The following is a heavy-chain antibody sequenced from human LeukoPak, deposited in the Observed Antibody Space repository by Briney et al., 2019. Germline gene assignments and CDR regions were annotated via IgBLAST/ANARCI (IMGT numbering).Heavy chain of an antibody. Sequence: ASVKVSCKASGYTFTGYYMHWVRQAPGQGLEWMGWINPNSGGTNYAQKFQGRVTMTRDASISTAYMELSRLRSDDTAVYYCARDYDYVWGSYRYNGAFDIWGQGTMVTVSS. CDR1: GYTFTGYY. CDR3: ARDYDYVWGSYRYNGAFDI. D-gene: IGHD3-16*02. CDR2: INPNSGGT. J-gene: IGHJ3*02. V-gene: IGHV1-2*02.